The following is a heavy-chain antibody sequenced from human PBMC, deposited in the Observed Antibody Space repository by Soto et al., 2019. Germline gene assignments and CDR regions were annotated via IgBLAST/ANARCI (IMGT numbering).Heavy chain of an antibody. CDR2: IDSGGSTT. D-gene: IGHD6-13*01. CDR1: GFTFSRYW. CDR3: ARDSIAAAGDYYYYYMDV. V-gene: IGHV3-74*01. J-gene: IGHJ6*03. Sequence: PGGSLRLSCAASGFTFSRYWMHWVRQAPGKGLVWLSRIDSGGSTTYYADSVKGRFTISRDNSKNTLYLQMNSLRAEDTAVYYCARDSIAAAGDYYYYYMDVWGKGTTVTVS.